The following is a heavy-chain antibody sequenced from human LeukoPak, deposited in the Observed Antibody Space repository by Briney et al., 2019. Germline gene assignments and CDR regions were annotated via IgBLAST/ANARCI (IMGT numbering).Heavy chain of an antibody. J-gene: IGHJ4*02. D-gene: IGHD5-24*01. Sequence: ASVKVSCKASGYTFPRYGISWGREAPGHGLEWMGWISAYNGNTNYAQKLQGRVTRTTGTSTSTAYMELRSLRSDDTAVYYCARVRRDGYNWSYWGQGTLVTVS. V-gene: IGHV1-18*01. CDR2: ISAYNGNT. CDR1: GYTFPRYG. CDR3: ARVRRDGYNWSY.